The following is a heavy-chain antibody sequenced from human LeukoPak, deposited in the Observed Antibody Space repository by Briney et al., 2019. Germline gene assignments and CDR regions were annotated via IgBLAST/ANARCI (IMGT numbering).Heavy chain of an antibody. V-gene: IGHV4-4*08. CDR3: VASYGGYVLDY. J-gene: IGHJ4*02. Sequence: PSETLSLTCSVSGGSIGSYHWNWIRQPSGKGLEWIGIVFSNGGTKHNPSLKSRVAISADTSKNQFALKLSSVTAADTAVYYCVASYGGYVLDYWGQGALVIVSS. CDR1: GGSIGSYH. D-gene: IGHD5-12*01. CDR2: VFSNGGT.